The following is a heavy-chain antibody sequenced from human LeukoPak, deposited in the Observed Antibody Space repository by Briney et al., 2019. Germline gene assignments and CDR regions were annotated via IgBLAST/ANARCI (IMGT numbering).Heavy chain of an antibody. Sequence: SETLSLTCTVSGGSISSGSYYWSWIRQPAGKGLEWIGRIYTSGSTNYNPSLKSRVTISVDTSKNQFSLKLSSVTAADTAVYYCARLTLNSSWYSDAFDIWGQGTMVTVSS. CDR1: GGSISSGSYY. J-gene: IGHJ3*02. CDR3: ARLTLNSSWYSDAFDI. V-gene: IGHV4-61*02. D-gene: IGHD6-13*01. CDR2: IYTSGST.